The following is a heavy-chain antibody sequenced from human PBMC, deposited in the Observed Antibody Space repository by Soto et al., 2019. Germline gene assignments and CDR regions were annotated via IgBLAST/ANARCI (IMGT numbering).Heavy chain of an antibody. CDR1: GDSVSSNSAA. D-gene: IGHD3-16*02. CDR3: ARRRWFLRLGELSLYGEGSFDI. V-gene: IGHV6-1*01. J-gene: IGHJ3*02. Sequence: QVQLQQSGPGLVKPSQTLSLTCAISGDSVSSNSAAWNWIRQSPSRGLEWLGRTYYRSKWYNDYAVSVKSRITINPDTSKNQFSLQLNSVTPEDTAVYYCARRRWFLRLGELSLYGEGSFDIWGQGTMVTVSS. CDR2: TYYRSKWYN.